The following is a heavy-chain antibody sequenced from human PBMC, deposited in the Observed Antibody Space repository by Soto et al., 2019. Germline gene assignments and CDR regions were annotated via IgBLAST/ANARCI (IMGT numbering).Heavy chain of an antibody. CDR1: GGSISSYY. J-gene: IGHJ3*02. D-gene: IGHD3-10*01. V-gene: IGHV4-4*07. Sequence: QVQLQESGPGLVKPSETLSLTCTVSGGSISSYYWSWIRQPAGKGLEWIGRIYTSGSTNYNPSLKRRVTMSVDTSKNQFSLTLSSVTAADTAVYYCARDSNYCGSGSPLAIDAFDIWGQGTMVTVSS. CDR3: ARDSNYCGSGSPLAIDAFDI. CDR2: IYTSGST.